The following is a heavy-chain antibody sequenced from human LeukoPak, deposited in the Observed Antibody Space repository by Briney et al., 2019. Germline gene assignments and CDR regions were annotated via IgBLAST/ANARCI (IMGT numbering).Heavy chain of an antibody. CDR1: GYTFTNYG. CDR3: ARDPIVVVPAWGLNLDY. V-gene: IGHV1-18*01. Sequence: ASVKVSCKASGYTFTNYGISWVRQAPGQGLEWMGWISANNGNRNYALKLQDRVSMTTDTSTSTAYMELRSLRSDDTAVYYCARDPIVVVPAWGLNLDYWGQGTLVTVSS. D-gene: IGHD2-2*01. J-gene: IGHJ4*02. CDR2: ISANNGNR.